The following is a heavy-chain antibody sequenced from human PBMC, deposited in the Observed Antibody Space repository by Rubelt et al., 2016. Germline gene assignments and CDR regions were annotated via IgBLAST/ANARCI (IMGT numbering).Heavy chain of an antibody. J-gene: IGHJ3*02. CDR3: ARDHCSGGSCYSAFDAFDI. V-gene: IGHV1-18*01. CDR2: ISAYNGNT. D-gene: IGHD2-15*01. Sequence: GWISAYNGNTNYAQKLQGRVTMTTDTSTSTAYMELRSLRSDDTAVYYCARDHCSGGSCYSAFDAFDIWGQGTMVTVSS.